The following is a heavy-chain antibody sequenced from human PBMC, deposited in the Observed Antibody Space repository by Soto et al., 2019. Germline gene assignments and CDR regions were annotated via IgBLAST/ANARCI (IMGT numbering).Heavy chain of an antibody. Sequence: PGGSLRLSCAASVFTFSSYAMHWVRQAPGEGLEWVAVISYDGSNKYYADSVKGRFTISRDNSKNTLYLQMNSLRAEDTAVYYCAKVVIPIAVAGLEYWGQGT. V-gene: IGHV3-30-3*01. CDR2: ISYDGSNK. CDR3: AKVVIPIAVAGLEY. CDR1: VFTFSSYA. D-gene: IGHD6-19*01. J-gene: IGHJ4*02.